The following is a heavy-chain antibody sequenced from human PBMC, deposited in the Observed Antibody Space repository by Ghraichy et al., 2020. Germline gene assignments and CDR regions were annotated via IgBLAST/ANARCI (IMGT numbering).Heavy chain of an antibody. V-gene: IGHV1-69*13. CDR3: VRGLFGRAGYNHDY. CDR2: IIPIFGTA. D-gene: IGHD5-24*01. J-gene: IGHJ4*02. Sequence: SVKVSCKASGGTFSSYAISWVRQAPGQGLEWMGGIIPIFGTANYAQKFQGRVTITADESTSTAYMELSSLRSEDTAVYYCVRGLFGRAGYNHDYWGQGTLVTVSS. CDR1: GGTFSSYA.